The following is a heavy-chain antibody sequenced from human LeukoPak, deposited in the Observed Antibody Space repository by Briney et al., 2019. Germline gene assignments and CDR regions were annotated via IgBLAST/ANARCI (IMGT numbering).Heavy chain of an antibody. D-gene: IGHD3-22*01. Sequence: SETLSLTCTVSGGSISRSTYFWGWIRQPPGKGLEWIGSIDSSGTTYYNPALKSRVTISMDTSRNHFSLRLSSVIAADTAVYYCARTADYYDSSGSYSYYFDYWGQGTLVTVSS. J-gene: IGHJ4*02. CDR2: IDSSGTT. V-gene: IGHV4-39*07. CDR1: GGSISRSTYF. CDR3: ARTADYYDSSGSYSYYFDY.